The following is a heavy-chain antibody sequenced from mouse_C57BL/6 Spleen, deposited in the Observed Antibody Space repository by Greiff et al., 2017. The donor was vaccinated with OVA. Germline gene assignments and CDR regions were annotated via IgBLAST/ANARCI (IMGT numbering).Heavy chain of an antibody. CDR1: GFTFSSYG. Sequence: DVMLVESGGDLVKPGGSLKLSCAASGFTFSSYGMSWVRQTPDKRLEWVATLSSGGSYTYYPDSVKGRFTISRDNAKNTLYLQMSSLKSEDTAMYYCARQNYDYDGGMDYWGQGTSGTVSS. V-gene: IGHV5-6*02. J-gene: IGHJ4*01. D-gene: IGHD2-4*01. CDR2: LSSGGSYT. CDR3: ARQNYDYDGGMDY.